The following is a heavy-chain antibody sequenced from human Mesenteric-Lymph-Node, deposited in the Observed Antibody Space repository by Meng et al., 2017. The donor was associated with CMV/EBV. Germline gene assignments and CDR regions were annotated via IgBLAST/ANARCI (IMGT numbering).Heavy chain of an antibody. CDR1: GYGFTSYY. D-gene: IGHD5-18*01. Sequence: ASVKVSCKASGYGFTSYYMHWVRQAPGQGLEWMGIINPSGGSTNYAQKFQGRVTMIRDTSTSTVYMELSSLRSEDPAVYYCAGGGGGYNYGYRGDYWGQGTLVTVSS. V-gene: IGHV1-46*01. CDR3: AGGGGGYNYGYRGDY. CDR2: INPSGGST. J-gene: IGHJ4*02.